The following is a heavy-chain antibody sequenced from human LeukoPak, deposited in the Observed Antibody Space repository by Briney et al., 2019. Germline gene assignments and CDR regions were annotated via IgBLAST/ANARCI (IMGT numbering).Heavy chain of an antibody. J-gene: IGHJ6*03. CDR1: GFTFSTYA. CDR2: ISGGAGNT. CDR3: AKFVSIFYYYYYMDV. V-gene: IGHV3-23*01. D-gene: IGHD3-16*01. Sequence: GVSQRLSCAASGFTFSTYAMSWVRQAPGKGLEWVSAISGGAGNTYYADSVKGRFTISRDNSNNTLYLQMNSLRAEDTAVYYCAKFVSIFYYYYYMDVWGKGTTVTVSS.